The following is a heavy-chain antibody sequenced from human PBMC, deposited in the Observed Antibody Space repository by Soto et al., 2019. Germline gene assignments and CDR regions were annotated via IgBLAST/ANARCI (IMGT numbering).Heavy chain of an antibody. V-gene: IGHV3-30*18. Sequence: GGSLRLSCAASGFTFSSYGMHWVRQAPGKGLEWVAVISYDGSNKYYADSVKGRFTISRDNSKNTLYLQMNSLRAEDTAVYYCAKELELRSFYYGMDVWGQGTTVTVSS. CDR3: AKELELRSFYYGMDV. CDR2: ISYDGSNK. J-gene: IGHJ6*02. CDR1: GFTFSSYG. D-gene: IGHD1-7*01.